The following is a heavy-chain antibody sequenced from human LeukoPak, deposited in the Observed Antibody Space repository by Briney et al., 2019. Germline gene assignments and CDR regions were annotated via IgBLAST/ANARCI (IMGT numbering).Heavy chain of an antibody. V-gene: IGHV3-15*01. CDR2: IKRKSDGGTT. J-gene: IGHJ6*02. CDR3: SADLGEADGGYHYGLDV. Sequence: GGSLRLSCAASGFTFSNAWMNWVRQAPEKGLEWVGRIKRKSDGGTTDYAAPVKGRFIISKDDSKNTLSLQMNSLKVEDTAVYYCSADLGEADGGYHYGLDVWGQGTTVTVSS. CDR1: GFTFSNAW. D-gene: IGHD4-17*01.